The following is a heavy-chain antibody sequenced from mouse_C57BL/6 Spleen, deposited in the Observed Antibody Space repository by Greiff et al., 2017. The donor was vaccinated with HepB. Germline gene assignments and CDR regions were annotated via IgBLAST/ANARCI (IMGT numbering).Heavy chain of an antibody. CDR2: ISSGGSYT. V-gene: IGHV5-6*01. CDR1: GFTFSSYG. Sequence: DVQLVESGGDLVKPGGSLKLSCAASGFTFSSYGMSWVRQTPDKRLEWVATISSGGSYTYYPDSVKGRFTISRDNAKNTLYLQMSSLKSEDTAMYYCARDYGSSLYAMDYWGQGTSVTVSS. CDR3: ARDYGSSLYAMDY. D-gene: IGHD1-1*01. J-gene: IGHJ4*01.